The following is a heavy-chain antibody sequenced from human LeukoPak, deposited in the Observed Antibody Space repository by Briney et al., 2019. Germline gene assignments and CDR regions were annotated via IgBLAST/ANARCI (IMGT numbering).Heavy chain of an antibody. CDR2: INWNGGST. J-gene: IGHJ4*02. CDR3: ARGYCSSTSCYFDY. Sequence: PSETLSLTCAVYGGSFSGYYWSWVRQAPGKGLEWVSGINWNGGSTGYADSVKGRFTISRDNAKNSLYLQMNSLRAEDTALYYCARGYCSSTSCYFDYWGQGTLVTVSS. V-gene: IGHV3-20*04. D-gene: IGHD2-2*01. CDR1: GGSFSGYY.